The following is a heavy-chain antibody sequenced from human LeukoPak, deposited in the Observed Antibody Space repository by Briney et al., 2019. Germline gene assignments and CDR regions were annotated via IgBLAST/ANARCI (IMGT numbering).Heavy chain of an antibody. Sequence: GGSLRLSCAASGFTFSSYSMNWVRQAPGKGLEWVANIKEDGSEEYYVDSVKGRFTISRDNGKNSLYLQMNSLRVEDTAVYYCAKDSDGWEDWGQGTLVTVSS. CDR2: IKEDGSEE. J-gene: IGHJ4*02. CDR3: AKDSDGWED. D-gene: IGHD5-24*01. V-gene: IGHV3-7*01. CDR1: GFTFSSYS.